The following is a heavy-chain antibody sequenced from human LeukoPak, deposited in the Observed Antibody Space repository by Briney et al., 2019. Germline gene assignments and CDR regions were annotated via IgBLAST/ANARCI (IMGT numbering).Heavy chain of an antibody. CDR2: IWSDGTNK. D-gene: IGHD4-11*01. J-gene: IGHJ4*02. Sequence: GGSLRLSCAASGFTFSHFGFHWVCQAPGKGLEWVAVIWSDGTNKYYGNSVKGRFTIHRDDSQNRVYLQMNNLRVDDTAIYFCAKDAQRGFDYSNSLEYWGQGSPVTVSS. V-gene: IGHV3-33*03. CDR1: GFTFSHFG. CDR3: AKDAQRGFDYSNSLEY.